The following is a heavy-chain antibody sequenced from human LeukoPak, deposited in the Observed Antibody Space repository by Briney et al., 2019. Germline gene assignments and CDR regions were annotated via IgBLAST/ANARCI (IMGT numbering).Heavy chain of an antibody. J-gene: IGHJ4*02. CDR2: IVYDGSNK. CDR1: GFTFSSYG. CDR3: ARDLTDYGDYGAFDY. V-gene: IGHV3-33*05. Sequence: GGSLRLSCEASGFTFSSYGMHWVRQAPGKGLEWVAVIVYDGSNKYYADSVKGRFTISRDNSKNTLYLQMNSLRAEDTAVYYCARDLTDYGDYGAFDYWGQGTLVTVSS. D-gene: IGHD4-17*01.